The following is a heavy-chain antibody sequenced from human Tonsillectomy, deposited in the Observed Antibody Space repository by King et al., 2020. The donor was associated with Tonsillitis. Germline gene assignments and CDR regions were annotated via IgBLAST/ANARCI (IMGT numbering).Heavy chain of an antibody. Sequence: VQLVESGGGLVHPGGSLRLSCAASGFTFGSYALSWVRQAPGKGLEWVSGISGSAGSTSYADSVKGRFTISRDNSKNTLYLQMNSLRAEDTAVYYCAKDQGRKNIYKFDDSGYNRRDYWGQGTLVTVSS. D-gene: IGHD3-22*01. J-gene: IGHJ4*02. V-gene: IGHV3-23*04. CDR2: ISGSAGST. CDR1: GFTFGSYA. CDR3: AKDQGRKNIYKFDDSGYNRRDY.